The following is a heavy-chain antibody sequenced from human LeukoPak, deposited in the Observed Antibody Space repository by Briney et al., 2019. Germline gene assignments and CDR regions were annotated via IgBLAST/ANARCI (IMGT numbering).Heavy chain of an antibody. CDR3: ARDGFSGAFDI. CDR2: ISYDGSNK. CDR1: GFTFSSYA. J-gene: IGHJ3*02. V-gene: IGHV3-30-3*01. D-gene: IGHD2/OR15-2a*01. Sequence: GGSLRLSCAASGFTFSSYAMHWVRQAPGKGLEWVAVISYDGSNKYYADSVKGRFTISRDNSKNTLYLQMNGLRAEDTAVYYCARDGFSGAFDIWGQGTMVTISS.